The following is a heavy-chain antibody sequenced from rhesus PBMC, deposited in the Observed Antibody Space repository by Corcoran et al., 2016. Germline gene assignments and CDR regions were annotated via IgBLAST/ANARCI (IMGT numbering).Heavy chain of an antibody. CDR2: IAPYNGNK. J-gene: IGHJ5-1*01. V-gene: IGHV1-180*01. D-gene: IGHD3-16*01. CDR1: GYTFTSYY. Sequence: QVQLVQSGAEIKQPGASVKLSCTASGYTFTSYYMHWLRQAPGHGLEWIGLIAPYNGNKGYAQNFQGRVTITPDTSTSTGYMELSSLRSEDTAVYYCTRDRGGSYNRFDVWGPGVLVTVSS. CDR3: TRDRGGSYNRFDV.